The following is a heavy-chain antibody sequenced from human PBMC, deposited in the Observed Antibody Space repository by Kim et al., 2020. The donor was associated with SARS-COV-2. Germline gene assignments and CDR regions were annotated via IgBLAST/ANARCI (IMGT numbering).Heavy chain of an antibody. Sequence: GSIYYSGRTYYNPSLKSRVTISVDTSKNQFSLKLSSVTAADTAVYYCARHTGITIIVVVITSGWYFDLWGRGTLVTVSS. J-gene: IGHJ2*01. V-gene: IGHV4-39*01. D-gene: IGHD3-22*01. CDR2: IYYSGRT. CDR3: ARHTGITIIVVVITSGWYFDL.